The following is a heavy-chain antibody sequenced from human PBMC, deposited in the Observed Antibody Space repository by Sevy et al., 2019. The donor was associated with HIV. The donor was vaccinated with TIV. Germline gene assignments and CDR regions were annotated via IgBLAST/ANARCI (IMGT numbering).Heavy chain of an antibody. Sequence: ASVKVSCKASGYSFTYSAMQWVRQAPGQGREWMGWINAGNGNTKYSQKFKGRVTITRETSARTAYLELSSLRPEDTAVYYCAKDAGGGSSYFDYWGQGTLVTVSS. CDR3: AKDAGGGSSYFDY. D-gene: IGHD2-15*01. J-gene: IGHJ4*02. V-gene: IGHV1-3*01. CDR1: GYSFTYSA. CDR2: INAGNGNT.